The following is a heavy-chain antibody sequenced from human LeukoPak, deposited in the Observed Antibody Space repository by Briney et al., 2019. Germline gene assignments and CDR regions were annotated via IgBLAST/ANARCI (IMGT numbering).Heavy chain of an antibody. V-gene: IGHV4-59*01. Sequence: SETLSLTCTVSGGSISSYYWSWIRQPPGKGLEWIGYIYYSGSTNYNPSLKSRVTISVDSSKDQFSLRLSSVTAADTAVYYCATDYSNFYGMDVWGQGTTVTVSS. CDR3: ATDYSNFYGMDV. J-gene: IGHJ6*02. CDR1: GGSISSYY. CDR2: IYYSGST. D-gene: IGHD4-11*01.